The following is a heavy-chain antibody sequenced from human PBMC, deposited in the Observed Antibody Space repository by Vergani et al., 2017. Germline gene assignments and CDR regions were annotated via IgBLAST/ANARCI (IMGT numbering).Heavy chain of an antibody. V-gene: IGHV5-51*03. D-gene: IGHD1-1*01. J-gene: IGHJ4*02. Sequence: EVELVQSGPEMRKPGESLKISCKGSEYSFGNYWIGWVRQMPGKGLEWMGIIYPADSDTRYSPSFQGQVTISADKSSSTAFLQWDSLKASDTALYYSARHTTYTDSWGQGTLVTVSS. CDR2: IYPADSDT. CDR1: EYSFGNYW. CDR3: ARHTTYTDS.